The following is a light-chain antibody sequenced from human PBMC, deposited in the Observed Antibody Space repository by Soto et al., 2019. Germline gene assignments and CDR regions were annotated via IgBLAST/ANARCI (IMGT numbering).Light chain of an antibody. CDR2: DDS. V-gene: IGKV1-5*01. Sequence: DIQMTQSPSTLSASEGDRVTTTCRASQSSSRWLAWYQQKPGQASKLLVYDDSTLKSGVPSRFSAGGSGTEFTLTISSLQPDDFATYYCQHYDLSLWTFGQGTKV. CDR1: QSSSRW. CDR3: QHYDLSLWT. J-gene: IGKJ1*01.